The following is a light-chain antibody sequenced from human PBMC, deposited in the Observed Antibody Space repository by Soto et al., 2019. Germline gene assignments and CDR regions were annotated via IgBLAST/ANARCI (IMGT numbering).Light chain of an antibody. V-gene: IGLV7-46*01. CDR2: DTT. Sequence: QAVVTQEPSLTVSPGGTVTLTCGSSTGAVTSGHYPYWFQQKPGQAPRTLIYDTTNKHSWTPARFSGSLLGGKAALTLSGAQPEDEADYYCLLFYTDIRVFGGVTKLTVL. CDR1: TGAVTSGHY. J-gene: IGLJ2*01. CDR3: LLFYTDIRV.